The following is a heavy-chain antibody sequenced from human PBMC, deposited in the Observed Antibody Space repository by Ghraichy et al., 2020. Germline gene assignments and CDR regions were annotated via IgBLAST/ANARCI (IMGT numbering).Heavy chain of an antibody. CDR3: VANSDYDYRSGYDYYFDY. V-gene: IGHV1-58*01. CDR1: GFTFITSA. Sequence: SVKVSCKASGFTFITSAVQWVRQARGQRLKWIGWIVVGSGNTNYAQKFQERVTITRDMSTRTAYMELGSLRSEDTAVYYCVANSDYDYRSGYDYYFDYWGQGTLVTVSS. D-gene: IGHD3-3*01. J-gene: IGHJ4*02. CDR2: IVVGSGNT.